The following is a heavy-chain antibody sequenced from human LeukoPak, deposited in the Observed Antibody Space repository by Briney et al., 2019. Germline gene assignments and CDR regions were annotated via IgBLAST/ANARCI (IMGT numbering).Heavy chain of an antibody. CDR2: ISRSGSTK. V-gene: IGHV3-11*04. J-gene: IGHJ4*02. CDR1: GFTFSDYN. CDR3: ARVNDYDSGSLYRPIDY. D-gene: IGHD3-10*01. Sequence: PGGSLRLSCAASGFTFSDYNMRWIRQAPGKGLEWVSSISRSGSTKYYADSVKGRFTISRDNVKNSLYLQMNSLRAEDTAVYSCARVNDYDSGSLYRPIDYWGQGTLVTVSS.